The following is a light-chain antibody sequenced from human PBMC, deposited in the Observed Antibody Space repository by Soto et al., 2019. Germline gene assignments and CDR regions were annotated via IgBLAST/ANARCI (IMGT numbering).Light chain of an antibody. CDR3: QQYNGLPLT. J-gene: IGKJ4*01. CDR2: DAS. CDR1: QDIANY. Sequence: DIPMTQSPSSLSASVGDRVTITCQATQDIANYLNWYQQKAGKAPKLLIYDASNLETGVPSRFSGSGSGTDFTFTISSLQPEDIATYYCQQYNGLPLTFGGGTKVEI. V-gene: IGKV1-33*01.